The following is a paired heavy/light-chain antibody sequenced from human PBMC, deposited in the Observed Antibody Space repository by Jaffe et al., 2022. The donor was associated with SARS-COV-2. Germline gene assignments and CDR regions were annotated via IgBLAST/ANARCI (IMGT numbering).Heavy chain of an antibody. V-gene: IGHV1-69*02. D-gene: IGHD3-3*01. J-gene: IGHJ2*01. CDR1: GGNFSAYS. CDR3: TTTPWSEYYIGYFFDI. CDR2: VIRNVGVA. Sequence: QVQLIQSGAEVKEPGSSVKVSCKVSGGNFSAYSISWVRQAPGQGLKYLGRVIRNVGVASQGRVTITADKFTSTAYMELTNLKFEDTAVYYCTTTPWSEYYIGYFFDIWGDGTPVTVSS.
Light chain of an antibody. CDR3: SSYSGGDNCV. Sequence: QSALTQPPSASGSLGQSVTISCTGTIYDVGFYNFVSWYQQHPGKVPKLIISEVNKRPSGVPDRFSGSKSGNTASLIISGLQGEDEADYYCSSYSGGDNCVFGTGTWVTVL. J-gene: IGLJ1*01. V-gene: IGLV2-8*01. CDR1: IYDVGFYNF. CDR2: EVN.